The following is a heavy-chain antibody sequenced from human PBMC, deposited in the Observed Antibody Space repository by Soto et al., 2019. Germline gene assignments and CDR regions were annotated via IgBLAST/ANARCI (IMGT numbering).Heavy chain of an antibody. CDR3: ARAGLTYYDILTGDHSKREVDY. CDR2: IWYDGSNK. Sequence: QVQLVESGGGVVQPGRSLRLSCAASGFTFSSYGMHWVRQAPGKGLEWVAVIWYDGSNKYYADSVKGRFTISRDNSKNTLYLQMDSLRAEDTAVYYCARAGLTYYDILTGDHSKREVDYWGQGTLDTVSS. CDR1: GFTFSSYG. V-gene: IGHV3-33*01. D-gene: IGHD3-9*01. J-gene: IGHJ4*02.